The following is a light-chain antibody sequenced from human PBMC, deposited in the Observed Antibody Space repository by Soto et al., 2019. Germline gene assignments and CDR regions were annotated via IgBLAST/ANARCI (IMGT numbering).Light chain of an antibody. V-gene: IGLV2-11*01. J-gene: IGLJ1*01. CDR1: SSDVGGYNY. CDR2: DVS. CDR3: CSYAGSYTFHV. Sequence: QSALTQPRSVSGSPGQSVTISCTGTSSDVGGYNYVSWYQQHPGKAPKLMIYDVSKRPSGVPDRFSGSKSGNTASLTISGLQAEYEADYYCCSYAGSYTFHVVRTGTKVTVL.